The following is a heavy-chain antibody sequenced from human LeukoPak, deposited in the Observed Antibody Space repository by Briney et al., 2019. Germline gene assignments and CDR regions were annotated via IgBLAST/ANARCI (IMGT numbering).Heavy chain of an antibody. CDR1: GFTFSNYC. V-gene: IGHV3-74*01. J-gene: IGHJ4*02. D-gene: IGHD2-2*01. Sequence: GGSLRLSCAASGFTFSNYCMHWVRQPPGKGLVWVSQICTDETTIRSADSVKGRFTISRDNAKNTLYLQMSSLRVEDTAVYYCVRGVPVTPGIDYWGQGTLVTVSS. CDR3: VRGVPVTPGIDY. CDR2: ICTDETTI.